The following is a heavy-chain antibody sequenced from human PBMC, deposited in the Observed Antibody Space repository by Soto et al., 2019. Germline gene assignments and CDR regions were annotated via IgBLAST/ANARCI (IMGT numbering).Heavy chain of an antibody. CDR1: GGSISSGGYS. V-gene: IGHV4-30-2*01. Sequence: QLQLQESGSGLVKPSQTLSLTCAVSGGSISSGGYSWSWIRQPPGKGLEWIGYIYHSGSTYYNPSLKRRVTISVDRSKNQFSLKLHSVTAADTAVYYCAGAGGLGAVAVDCWGQGTLVTVSS. CDR2: IYHSGST. J-gene: IGHJ4*02. D-gene: IGHD6-19*01. CDR3: AGAGGLGAVAVDC.